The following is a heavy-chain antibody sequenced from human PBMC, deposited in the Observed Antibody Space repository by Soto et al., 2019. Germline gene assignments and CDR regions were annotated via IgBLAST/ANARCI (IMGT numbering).Heavy chain of an antibody. V-gene: IGHV3-15*01. Sequence: EVQLVESGGGLVKPGGSLRLSCAASGFTFSNAWMSWVRQAPGKGLAWVGRIKSKTDGGTTDYAAPVKGRFTISRDDSKNTLYLQMNSMKTEATAVYYCTTEAEGSGWYWFDPWGQGTLVTVSS. CDR2: IKSKTDGGTT. CDR3: TTEAEGSGWYWFDP. CDR1: GFTFSNAW. J-gene: IGHJ5*02. D-gene: IGHD6-19*01.